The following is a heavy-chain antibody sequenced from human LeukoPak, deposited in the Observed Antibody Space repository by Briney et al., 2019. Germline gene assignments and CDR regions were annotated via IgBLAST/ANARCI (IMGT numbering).Heavy chain of an antibody. J-gene: IGHJ4*02. CDR1: GFTFSDYY. D-gene: IGHD4-17*01. CDR2: ISSSGSTI. V-gene: IGHV3-11*04. CDR3: AKDPRGRYGDYLQY. Sequence: GGSLRLSCAASGFTFSDYYMSWIRQAPGKGLEWVSYISSSGSTIYYADSVKGRFTISRDNSKSTLYLRMNSLRAEDTAVYYCAKDPRGRYGDYLQYWGQGTLVTVSS.